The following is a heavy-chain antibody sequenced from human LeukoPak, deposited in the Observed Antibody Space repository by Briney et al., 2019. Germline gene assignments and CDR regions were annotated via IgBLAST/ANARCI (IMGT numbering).Heavy chain of an antibody. D-gene: IGHD3-16*01. CDR1: GFTFSSYE. J-gene: IGHJ4*02. CDR2: ISSRSSYI. CDR3: ARISLGVGKNFDY. Sequence: GGSLRLSCAASGFTFSSYEMNWVRQAPGKGLEWVSSISSRSSYINYADSVKGRFTISRDNAKNSLFLQMNSLRAEDTAVYYCARISLGVGKNFDYWGQGTLVTVSS. V-gene: IGHV3-21*01.